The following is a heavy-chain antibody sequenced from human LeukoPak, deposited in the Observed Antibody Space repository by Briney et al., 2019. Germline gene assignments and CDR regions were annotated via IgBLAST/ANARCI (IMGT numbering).Heavy chain of an antibody. D-gene: IGHD2-2*02. CDR3: ARVGCSSTSCYRGGFDY. V-gene: IGHV1-8*01. J-gene: IGHJ4*02. Sequence: ASVKVSCKASVYSFTRYDINWVRQATGQGLEWMGWMKPNSVNTGYAQQFQGRVTMTSNTSIRTAYMELSSLRSEDTAVYYCARVGCSSTSCYRGGFDYWGQGTLVTVSS. CDR1: VYSFTRYD. CDR2: MKPNSVNT.